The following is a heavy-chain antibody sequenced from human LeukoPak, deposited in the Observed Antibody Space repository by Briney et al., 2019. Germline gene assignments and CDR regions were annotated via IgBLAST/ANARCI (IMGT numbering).Heavy chain of an antibody. Sequence: GGSLRLSCAASGLTFEDYGMSWVRQAPGKGREWVSALSCSGGSTNYADSVKGRFTISRDNSKNMLYLQMNSVRAEDTAEYYCAKEQRDWNYGVFDYWGQGTQVTVSS. D-gene: IGHD1-7*01. J-gene: IGHJ4*02. CDR2: LSCSGGST. V-gene: IGHV3-23*01. CDR1: GLTFEDYG. CDR3: AKEQRDWNYGVFDY.